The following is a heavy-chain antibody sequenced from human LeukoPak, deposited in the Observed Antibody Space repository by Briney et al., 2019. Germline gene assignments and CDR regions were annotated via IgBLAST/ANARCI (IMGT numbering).Heavy chain of an antibody. Sequence: SETLSLTCTVSGGSISSYYWSWIRQPPGKGLEWIGYIYYSGSTNYNPSLKSRVTISVDTSKNQFSLKLSSVTAADTAVYYCARRIGSVGAPLWYFDLWGRGTLVTVSS. J-gene: IGHJ2*01. D-gene: IGHD1-26*01. CDR1: GGSISSYY. CDR2: IYYSGST. CDR3: ARRIGSVGAPLWYFDL. V-gene: IGHV4-59*08.